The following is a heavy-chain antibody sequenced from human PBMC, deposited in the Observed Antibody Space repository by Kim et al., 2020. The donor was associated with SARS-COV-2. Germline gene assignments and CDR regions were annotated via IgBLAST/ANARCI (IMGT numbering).Heavy chain of an antibody. CDR2: INPSGGST. Sequence: ASVKVSCKASGYTFTSYYMHWVRQAPGQGLEWMGIINPSGGSTSYAQKFQGRVTMTRDTSTSTVYMELSSLRSEDTAVYYCARDLDCSSTSCYNWFDPWGQGTLVTVSS. CDR1: GYTFTSYY. V-gene: IGHV1-46*01. D-gene: IGHD2-2*01. CDR3: ARDLDCSSTSCYNWFDP. J-gene: IGHJ5*02.